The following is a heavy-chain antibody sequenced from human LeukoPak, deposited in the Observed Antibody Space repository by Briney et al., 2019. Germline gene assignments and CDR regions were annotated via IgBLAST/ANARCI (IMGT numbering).Heavy chain of an antibody. CDR2: IYYSGST. V-gene: IGHV4-39*01. J-gene: IGHJ5*02. CDR3: ARQTTYVKNWFDP. CDR1: GGSLGSSSNY. D-gene: IGHD3-10*02. Sequence: SETLSLTCTVSGGSLGSSSNYWGWIRQPPGKGLEWIGSIYYSGSTYYNPSLKSRVTISVDTSKNQFSLKLSSVTAAGTAVYYCARQTTYVKNWFDPWGQGTLVTVSS.